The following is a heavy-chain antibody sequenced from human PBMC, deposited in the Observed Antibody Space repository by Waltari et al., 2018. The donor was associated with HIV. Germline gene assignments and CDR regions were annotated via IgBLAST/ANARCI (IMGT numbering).Heavy chain of an antibody. J-gene: IGHJ3*02. CDR1: GFTVSSNY. D-gene: IGHD3-22*01. V-gene: IGHV3-66*01. Sequence: EVQLVESGGGLVQPGGSLRLSCAASGFTVSSNYMNWVRQAPGQGLEWVSVIYSGGNTYYADSVKGRFTISRDNSKNTLYLQMNSLRAEDTAVYYCARGISMIVVVNQNQWGAFDIWGQGTMVTVSS. CDR2: IYSGGNT. CDR3: ARGISMIVVVNQNQWGAFDI.